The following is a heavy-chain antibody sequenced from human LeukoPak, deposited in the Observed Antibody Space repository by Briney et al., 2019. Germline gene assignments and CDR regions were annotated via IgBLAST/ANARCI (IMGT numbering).Heavy chain of an antibody. V-gene: IGHV3-23*01. D-gene: IGHD6-13*01. CDR2: VGTDRHT. Sequence: LPGGSLRLSCAASGFTFRTSAFSWVRQSPGRGLEWVSTVGTDRHTYYADSVKRRFTISRDNSKNTVYLQMTGLRADDTAVYYCAKKTPGIHPFDSWGQGTLVTVSP. CDR3: AKKTPGIHPFDS. J-gene: IGHJ4*02. CDR1: GFTFRTSA.